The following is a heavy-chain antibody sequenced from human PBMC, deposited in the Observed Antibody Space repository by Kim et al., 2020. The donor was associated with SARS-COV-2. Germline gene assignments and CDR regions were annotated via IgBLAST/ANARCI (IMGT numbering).Heavy chain of an antibody. V-gene: IGHV1-18*01. CDR3: ARGSAHRPYYFDL. CDR2: ISTFDGKA. Sequence: ASVKVSCKASGYTFVNHGINWVRQAPGQGLDWIAWISTFDGKANVAQKFHDRVIMTTDTSTTTVYLELRSLRSDDTALYYCARGSAHRPYYFDLWGRGSLVTVSS. D-gene: IGHD2-21*01. J-gene: IGHJ4*02. CDR1: GYTFVNHG.